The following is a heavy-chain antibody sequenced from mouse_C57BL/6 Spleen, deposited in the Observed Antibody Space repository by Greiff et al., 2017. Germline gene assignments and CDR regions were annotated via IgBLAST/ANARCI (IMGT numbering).Heavy chain of an antibody. V-gene: IGHV1-85*01. J-gene: IGHJ1*03. Sequence: QVQLKQSGPELVKPGASVKLSCKASGYTFTSYDINWVKQRPGQGLEWIGWIYPRDGSTKYNEKFKGKATVTVDTSSSTAYMELHSLTSEDAAVYFCARYSVITTVVEGYFDVWGTGTTVTVSS. CDR3: ARYSVITTVVEGYFDV. CDR2: IYPRDGST. D-gene: IGHD1-1*01. CDR1: GYTFTSYD.